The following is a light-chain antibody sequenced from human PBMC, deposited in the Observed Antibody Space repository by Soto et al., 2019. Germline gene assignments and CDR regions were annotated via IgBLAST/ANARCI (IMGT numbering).Light chain of an antibody. Sequence: DIQLTQSPSTLSASVGDRVTITCRASQSISSWLAWYQQKPGKAPKFLIYKTSNLESGVPSSFSGSGSGTEFTLTISSLQPDDFATYYCQYYNNYCWTFGQGTKVEIK. CDR2: KTS. CDR3: QYYNNYCWT. CDR1: QSISSW. V-gene: IGKV1-5*03. J-gene: IGKJ1*01.